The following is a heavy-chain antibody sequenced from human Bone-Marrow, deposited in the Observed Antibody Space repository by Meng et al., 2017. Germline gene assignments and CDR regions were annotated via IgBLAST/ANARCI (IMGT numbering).Heavy chain of an antibody. V-gene: IGHV4-61*02. D-gene: IGHD3-22*01. CDR3: ARENNYYDSSGYFVFDP. CDR1: GGSISSGSYY. J-gene: IGHJ5*02. CDR2: IYTSGST. Sequence: SETLSLTCTVSGGSISSGSYYWSWIRQPAGKGLEWIGRIYTSGSTNYNPSLKSRVTISVDTSKNQFSLKLSSVTAADTAVYYCARENNYYDSSGYFVFDPWGQGTLVTVSS.